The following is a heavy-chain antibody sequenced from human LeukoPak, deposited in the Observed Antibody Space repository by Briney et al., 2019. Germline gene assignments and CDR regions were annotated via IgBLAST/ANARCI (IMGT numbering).Heavy chain of an antibody. CDR2: IIPIFGTA. Sequence: SVKVSCKASGGTFSSYAISWVRQAPGQGLEWMGRIIPIFGTANYAQKFQGRVTITTDESKSTPYMELGSLRSEDTAVYYCASQAVDGYPWDYWGQGTLVTVSS. CDR3: ASQAVDGYPWDY. J-gene: IGHJ4*02. V-gene: IGHV1-69*05. CDR1: GGTFSSYA. D-gene: IGHD6-19*01.